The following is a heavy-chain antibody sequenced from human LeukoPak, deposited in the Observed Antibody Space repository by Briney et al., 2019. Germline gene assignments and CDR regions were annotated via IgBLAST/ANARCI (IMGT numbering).Heavy chain of an antibody. V-gene: IGHV4-30-4*07. CDR1: GFTVSSNS. CDR2: IYYSGST. Sequence: LRLSCAASGFTVSSNSMSWIRQPPGKGLEWIGYIYYSGSTSYNPSLKSRVTISVDTSKNQFSLKLSSVTGADTAVYYCARHMVRGVIPYYMDVWGKGTTVTVSS. J-gene: IGHJ6*03. CDR3: ARHMVRGVIPYYMDV. D-gene: IGHD3-10*01.